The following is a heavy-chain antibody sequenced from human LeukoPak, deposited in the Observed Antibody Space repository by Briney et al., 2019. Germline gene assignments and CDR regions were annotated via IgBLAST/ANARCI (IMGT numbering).Heavy chain of an antibody. Sequence: SETLSLTCTVSGASISSYYWSWIRQPPGKGLEWIGYIYYSGSTNYNPSLKSRVTMSIGTSKNQFSLKLSSVTAADTAVYYCATYVEGAFDIWGQGTMVTVSP. V-gene: IGHV4-59*01. CDR2: IYYSGST. J-gene: IGHJ3*02. CDR3: ATYVEGAFDI. CDR1: GASISSYY. D-gene: IGHD3-16*01.